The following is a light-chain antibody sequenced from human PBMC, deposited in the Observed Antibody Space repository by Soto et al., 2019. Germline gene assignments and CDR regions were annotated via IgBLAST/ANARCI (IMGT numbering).Light chain of an antibody. V-gene: IGLV3-27*01. Sequence: SYELTQPFSVSVSPGQTARITCSGDVLAKRYARWFQQKPGQAPVLVIYKDGERPSGIPERFSGSSSGTTVTLTISGAQVVDEADYYCHSAADNNLVFGGGTKVTVL. CDR3: HSAADNNLV. J-gene: IGLJ3*02. CDR1: VLAKRY. CDR2: KDG.